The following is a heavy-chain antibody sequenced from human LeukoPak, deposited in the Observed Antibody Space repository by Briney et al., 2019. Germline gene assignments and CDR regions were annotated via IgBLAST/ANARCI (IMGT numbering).Heavy chain of an antibody. CDR2: ISGSGGST. J-gene: IGHJ4*02. CDR3: AKGTPYYYDSSGYLDFDY. V-gene: IGHV3-23*01. CDR1: GFTFSSYA. Sequence: GSLRLSCAASGFTFSSYAMSWVRQAPGKGLEWVSAISGSGGSTYYADSVKGRFTISRDNSKNTLYLQMNSLRAEDTAVYYCAKGTPYYYDSSGYLDFDYWGQGTLVTVSS. D-gene: IGHD3-22*01.